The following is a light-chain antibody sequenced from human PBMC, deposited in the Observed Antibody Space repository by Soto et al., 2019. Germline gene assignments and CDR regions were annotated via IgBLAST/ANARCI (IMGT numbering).Light chain of an antibody. J-gene: IGLJ2*01. CDR1: SSDVGGYNY. V-gene: IGLV2-8*01. CDR2: EVS. Sequence: QSALTQPPSASGSPGQSVTISCTGTSSDVGGYNYVSWYQQHPGKAPKFMIYEVSKRPSGVPDRFSGSKSGNTASLTVSGLQAEEEADYYCRSYAGSTFVVFGGGTPLTVL. CDR3: RSYAGSTFVV.